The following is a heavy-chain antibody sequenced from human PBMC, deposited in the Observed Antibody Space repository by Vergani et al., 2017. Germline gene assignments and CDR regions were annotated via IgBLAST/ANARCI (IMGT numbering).Heavy chain of an antibody. CDR2: INPSGGST. V-gene: IGHV1-46*03. Sequence: QVQLVQSGAEVKKPGASVKVSCKASGYTFTSYYMHWVRQAPGQGLEWMGIINPSGGSTSYAQKFQGRVTMTRDTSTSTVYMELSSLRSEDTAVYYCARGFRYCSGGSCYRTVYFDYWGQGTLVTVSS. D-gene: IGHD2-15*01. CDR1: GYTFTSYY. J-gene: IGHJ4*02. CDR3: ARGFRYCSGGSCYRTVYFDY.